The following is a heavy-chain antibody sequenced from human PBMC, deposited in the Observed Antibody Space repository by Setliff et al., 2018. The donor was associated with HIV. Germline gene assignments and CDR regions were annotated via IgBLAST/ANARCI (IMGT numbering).Heavy chain of an antibody. CDR1: GYSMSSGYY. V-gene: IGHV4-38-2*01. D-gene: IGHD1-26*01. CDR2: VYHTGTA. Sequence: SETLSLTCGVSGYSMSSGYYWGWIRQPPGKGLECIGNVYHTGTAHKRPSLKSRVTISIDTSENLFSLKLSGVTAADTAIYYCARQVGEGKWYLDSWGHGTLVTVSS. J-gene: IGHJ4*01. CDR3: ARQVGEGKWYLDS.